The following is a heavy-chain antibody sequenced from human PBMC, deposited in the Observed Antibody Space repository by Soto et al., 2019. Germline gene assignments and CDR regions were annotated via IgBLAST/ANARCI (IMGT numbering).Heavy chain of an antibody. D-gene: IGHD2-15*01. Sequence: QVQLVQSGAEVKKPGASVKVSCKASGYTFTSYGISWVRQAPGQGLEWMGWISAYNGNTNYAQKLQGRVTMTTDTSTSTAYMELRSLRSDDTAVYYCARSIIGYCSGGSCYADFDICGQGTMVTVSS. V-gene: IGHV1-18*01. J-gene: IGHJ3*02. CDR3: ARSIIGYCSGGSCYADFDI. CDR1: GYTFTSYG. CDR2: ISAYNGNT.